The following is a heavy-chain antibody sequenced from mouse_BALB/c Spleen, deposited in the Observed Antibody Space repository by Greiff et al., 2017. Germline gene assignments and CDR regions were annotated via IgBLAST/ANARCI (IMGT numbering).Heavy chain of an antibody. CDR2: ISSGGST. Sequence: EVKLMESGGGLVKPGGSLKLSCAASGFTFSSYAMSWVRQTPEKRLEWVASISSGGSTYYPDSVKGRFTISRDNARNILYLQMSSLRSEDTARYYCARGDDFDYWGQGTTLTVSS. J-gene: IGHJ2*01. CDR3: ARGDDFDY. V-gene: IGHV5-6-5*01. CDR1: GFTFSSYA.